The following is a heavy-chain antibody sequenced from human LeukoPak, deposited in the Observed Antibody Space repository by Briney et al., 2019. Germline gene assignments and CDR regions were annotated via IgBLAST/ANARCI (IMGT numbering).Heavy chain of an antibody. CDR1: GFTFSSYA. J-gene: IGHJ2*01. Sequence: PGGSLRLSCAASGFTFSSYAMRWVRQAPGKGLEWVSAISGSGGSTYYADSVKGRFTISRDNSKNTLYLQMNSLRAEDTAVYYCARGLTYYYDRGYFDPWGRGTLVTVSS. CDR2: ISGSGGST. D-gene: IGHD3-22*01. V-gene: IGHV3-23*01. CDR3: ARGLTYYYDRGYFDP.